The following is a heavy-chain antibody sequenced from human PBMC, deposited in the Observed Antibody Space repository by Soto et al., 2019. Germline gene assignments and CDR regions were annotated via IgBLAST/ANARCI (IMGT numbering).Heavy chain of an antibody. CDR3: ARENSSGWFFFDY. Sequence: LETLSLTCTVSGGSISSSNYYWGWIRQPPGKGQEWIGNIYYSGSTNYNPSLKSRVTISVDTSKNQFSLKLSSVTAADMAVYYCARENSSGWFFFDYWGQGTLVTVSS. V-gene: IGHV4-39*07. D-gene: IGHD6-19*01. CDR1: GGSISSSNYY. J-gene: IGHJ4*02. CDR2: IYYSGST.